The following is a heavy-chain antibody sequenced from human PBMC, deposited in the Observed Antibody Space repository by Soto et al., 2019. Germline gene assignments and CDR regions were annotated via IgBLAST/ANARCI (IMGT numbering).Heavy chain of an antibody. CDR2: ISSSGTII. D-gene: IGHD4-17*01. V-gene: IGHV3-48*01. J-gene: IGHJ4*02. Sequence: EVHLVESGGDLEQPGESQRLSCAASGFIFTSYAINWVRQAPGKGLEWVSYISSSGTIIYYADSVKGRFTISRDNAKNSPYLQMNSPRAQDKAVYYCASFSPKTDGYYWGQGTLVTVSS. CDR3: ASFSPKTDGYY. CDR1: GFIFTSYA.